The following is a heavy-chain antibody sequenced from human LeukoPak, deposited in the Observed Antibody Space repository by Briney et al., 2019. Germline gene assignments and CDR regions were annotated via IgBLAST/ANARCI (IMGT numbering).Heavy chain of an antibody. CDR1: GFSVSNNY. Sequence: GGSLRLSCAASGFSVSNNYMSWVRQAPGKGLEWVSTINRDGPTFHSDSVTGRFTISRANYRNTIHFQLNSLRAEDTTAYYCGRGGYDMYHWGQGTTVCVSS. CDR3: GRGGYDMYH. J-gene: IGHJ6*02. V-gene: IGHV3-66*01. D-gene: IGHD3-22*01. CDR2: INRDGPT.